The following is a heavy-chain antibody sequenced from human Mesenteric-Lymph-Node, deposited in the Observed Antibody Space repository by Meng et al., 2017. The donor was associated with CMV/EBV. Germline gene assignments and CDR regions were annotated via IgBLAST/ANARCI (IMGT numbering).Heavy chain of an antibody. Sequence: SGFIFSNYGMNWVRQPPGKGLEWVAVISYDGSNKYYADSVKCRFTISRDNSKNTLYLQMNSLRAEDTAVYYCARGYCGGGSCYLGDYWGQGTLVTVSS. CDR3: ARGYCGGGSCYLGDY. V-gene: IGHV3-30-3*01. CDR2: ISYDGSNK. CDR1: GFIFSNYG. J-gene: IGHJ4*02. D-gene: IGHD2-15*01.